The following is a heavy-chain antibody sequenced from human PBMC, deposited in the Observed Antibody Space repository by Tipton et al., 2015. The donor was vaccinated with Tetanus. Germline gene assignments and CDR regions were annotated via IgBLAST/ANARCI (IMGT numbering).Heavy chain of an antibody. CDR1: GASFSDYY. CDR2: VSDSGST. V-gene: IGHV4-34*01. Sequence: TLSLTCAVYGASFSDYYWSWIRQPPGKGLEWIGYVSDSGSTYSNPSLRSRIIISADTSRNQFSLTLSSVTAADTAVYYCARGSGWADFWGQGTQVTVSS. CDR3: ARGSGWADF. J-gene: IGHJ4*02. D-gene: IGHD6-19*01.